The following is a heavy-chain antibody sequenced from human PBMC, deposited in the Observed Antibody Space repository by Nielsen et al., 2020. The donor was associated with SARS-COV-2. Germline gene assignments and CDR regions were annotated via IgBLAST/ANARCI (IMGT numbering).Heavy chain of an antibody. CDR2: ILPHDCET. D-gene: IGHD3-9*01. CDR1: GYNFASLW. V-gene: IGHV5-51*01. J-gene: IGHJ4*02. Sequence: GESLKISCAVSGYNFASLWMGWVRQMPGKGLEWLGIILPHDCETVYRPSFQGQSTISGAKSSNFAYLQLYSLNATDTATYYCARLRNGNYFVDFWSKGTQVAVSS. CDR3: ARLRNGNYFVDF.